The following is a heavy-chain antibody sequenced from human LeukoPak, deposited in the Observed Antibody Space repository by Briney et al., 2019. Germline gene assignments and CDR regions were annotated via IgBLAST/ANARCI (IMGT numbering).Heavy chain of an antibody. CDR3: ARDPTYDILTGYTDY. V-gene: IGHV3-74*01. CDR2: INSDGSST. CDR1: GFTFSSYW. D-gene: IGHD3-9*01. Sequence: GGSLRLSCAASGFTFSSYWMHWVRQAPGKGLVWVSRINSDGSSTSYADSVKGRFTISRDNAKNTLYLQMNSLRAEDTAGYYCARDPTYDILTGYTDYWGQGTLVTVSS. J-gene: IGHJ4*02.